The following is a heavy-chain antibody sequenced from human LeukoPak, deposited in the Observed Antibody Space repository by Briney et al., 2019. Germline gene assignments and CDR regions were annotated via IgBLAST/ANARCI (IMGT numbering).Heavy chain of an antibody. CDR1: GFTFSDYY. Sequence: GGSLRLSCAASGFTFSDYYMSWIRQAPGRGLEWVSYISGSGGAIYYAESVKGRFTISRDNAENSLYLLRADDTAVYYCARGRIVGPTFYAFDIWGQGTMVTVSS. D-gene: IGHD1-26*01. J-gene: IGHJ3*02. CDR3: ARGRIVGPTFYAFDI. V-gene: IGHV3-11*01. CDR2: ISGSGGAI.